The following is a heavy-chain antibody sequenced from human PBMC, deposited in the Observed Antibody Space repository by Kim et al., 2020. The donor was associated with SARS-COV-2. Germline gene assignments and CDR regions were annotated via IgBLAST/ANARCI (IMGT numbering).Heavy chain of an antibody. J-gene: IGHJ5*02. CDR3: VRGNGFVNYFDP. V-gene: IGHV3-30*03. CDR2: K. Sequence: KHYANSVKGRFTVSGDISKNTLTLQIDNLRAEDTAIYYCVRGNGFVNYFDPWGQGTRVTVSS. D-gene: IGHD1-7*01.